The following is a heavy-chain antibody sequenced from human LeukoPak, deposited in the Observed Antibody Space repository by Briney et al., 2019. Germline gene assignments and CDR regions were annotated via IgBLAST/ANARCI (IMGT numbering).Heavy chain of an antibody. CDR3: ASFHYYGSGAYYLSY. J-gene: IGHJ4*02. CDR2: IGDSGTTT. D-gene: IGHD3-10*01. V-gene: IGHV3-23*01. Sequence: GGSLRLSCAASGFTLSSYAMTWVRQAPGKGLEWVSDIGDSGTTTYYADSVKGRFTISRDNSKNTLYLQMSSLRAEDTAVYFCASFHYYGSGAYYLSYWGQGTLVTVSS. CDR1: GFTLSSYA.